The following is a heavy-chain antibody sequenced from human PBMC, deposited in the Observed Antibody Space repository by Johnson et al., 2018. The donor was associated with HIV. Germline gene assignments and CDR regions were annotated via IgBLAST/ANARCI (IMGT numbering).Heavy chain of an antibody. D-gene: IGHD1-26*01. J-gene: IGHJ3*02. Sequence: VQLVESGGGVVKPGGSLRLSCAASGFIFSNAWMSWVRQAPGKGLAWVSVLYSGGNTYYADSVKGRLNISRDNSKNTVYLQMNSLRAEDTAVYYCARDIVGAPDAFDIWGQGTMVTVSS. CDR3: ARDIVGAPDAFDI. CDR1: GFIFSNAW. CDR2: LYSGGNT. V-gene: IGHV3-66*01.